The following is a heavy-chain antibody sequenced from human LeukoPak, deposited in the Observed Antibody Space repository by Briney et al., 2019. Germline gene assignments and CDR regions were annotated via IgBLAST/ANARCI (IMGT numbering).Heavy chain of an antibody. CDR2: IYYSGST. CDR1: GGSISNSSYY. D-gene: IGHD5-12*01. J-gene: IGHJ4*02. Sequence: SETLSLTCTVSGGSISNSSYYWGWIRQPPGKGLERIGSIYYSGSTYYNPSLKSRVTISVDTSKNQFSLKLSSVTAADTAVYYCARWEGGYRGFFDYWGQGTLVTVSS. CDR3: ARWEGGYRGFFDY. V-gene: IGHV4-39*07.